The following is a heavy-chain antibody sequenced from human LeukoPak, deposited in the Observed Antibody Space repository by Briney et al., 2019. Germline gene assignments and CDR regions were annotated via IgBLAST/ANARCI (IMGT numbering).Heavy chain of an antibody. CDR1: GYTFPSYG. V-gene: IGHV1-18*01. J-gene: IGHJ4*02. D-gene: IGHD2-2*01. CDR3: ARAISEGYCSSTSCYEHFDY. Sequence: ASVKVSCKASGYTFPSYGISWVRQAPGQGLEWMGWISAYNGNTNYAQKLQGRVTMTTDTSTSTAYMELRSLRSDDTAVYYCARAISEGYCSSTSCYEHFDYWGQGTLVTVSS. CDR2: ISAYNGNT.